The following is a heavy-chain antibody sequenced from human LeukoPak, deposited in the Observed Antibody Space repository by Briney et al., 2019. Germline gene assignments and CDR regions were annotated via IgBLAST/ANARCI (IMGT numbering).Heavy chain of an antibody. D-gene: IGHD5-18*01. CDR2: FAPGDGET. CDR3: ATGIQLSPTASFYFDY. Sequence: ASVKVSCKASGYTLSKLSMHWVRQAPGKGLEWMGAFAPGDGETIYAQRFQGRVTVTEDTSTDTANMELSSLRSEDTAVYYCATGIQLSPTASFYFDYWGQGTLVTVSS. V-gene: IGHV1-24*01. CDR1: GYTLSKLS. J-gene: IGHJ4*02.